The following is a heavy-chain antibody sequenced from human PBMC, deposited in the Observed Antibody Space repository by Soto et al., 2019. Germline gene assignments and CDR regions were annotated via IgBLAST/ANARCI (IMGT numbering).Heavy chain of an antibody. CDR2: IRSKANSYAT. J-gene: IGHJ4*02. Sequence: EVQLVESGGGLVQPGGSLKLSCAASGFTFSGSAMHWVRQASGKGLEWVGRIRSKANSYATAYAASVKGRFTISRDDSKNTAYPQMNSLKTEDTAVYYCTRGGSSADFDYWGQGTLVTGSS. CDR1: GFTFSGSA. V-gene: IGHV3-73*02. CDR3: TRGGSSADFDY. D-gene: IGHD6-19*01.